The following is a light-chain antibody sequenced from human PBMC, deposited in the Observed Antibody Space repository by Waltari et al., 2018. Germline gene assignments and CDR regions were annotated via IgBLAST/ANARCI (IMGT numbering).Light chain of an antibody. Sequence: DIQMTQSPSSLSASVGDRVTITCRASQSISTFLNWHQQKPGKAPKVLINAAYSLQSGVPSRFSGSGSGTDFTLTISSLQPEDFATYYCQQSYSTPPTFGQGTKLEIK. CDR1: QSISTF. CDR3: QQSYSTPPT. CDR2: AAY. V-gene: IGKV1-39*01. J-gene: IGKJ2*01.